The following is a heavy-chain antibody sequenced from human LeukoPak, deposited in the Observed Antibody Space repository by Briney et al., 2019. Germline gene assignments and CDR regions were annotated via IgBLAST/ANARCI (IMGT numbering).Heavy chain of an antibody. CDR2: MNPNSGNT. D-gene: IGHD3-10*01. Sequence: GASVKVSCKASGYTFTSYDINWVRQATGQRLEWMGWMNPNSGNTGYAQKFQGRVTMTRNTSISTAYMELSSLRSEDTAVYYCARNLRVAYYYGSGSLFWFDPWGQGTLVTVSS. CDR1: GYTFTSYD. CDR3: ARNLRVAYYYGSGSLFWFDP. J-gene: IGHJ5*02. V-gene: IGHV1-8*02.